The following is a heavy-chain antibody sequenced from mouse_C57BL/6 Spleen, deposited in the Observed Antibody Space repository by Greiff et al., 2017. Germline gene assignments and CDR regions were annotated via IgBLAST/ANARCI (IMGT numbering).Heavy chain of an antibody. CDR1: GYSITSGYY. V-gene: IGHV3-6*01. J-gene: IGHJ2*01. CDR2: ISYDGSN. CDR3: ARENLDYYFDY. Sequence: DVQLQESGPGLVKPSPSLSLTCSVTGYSITSGYYWNWIRQFPGNKLEWMGYISYDGSNNYNPSLKNRISITRDTSKNQFFLKLNSVTTEDTATYYCARENLDYYFDYWGQGTTLTVSS.